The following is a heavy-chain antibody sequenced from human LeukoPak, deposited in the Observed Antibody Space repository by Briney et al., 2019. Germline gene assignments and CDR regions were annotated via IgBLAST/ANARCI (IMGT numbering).Heavy chain of an antibody. CDR3: AKNSSGGYSDY. J-gene: IGHJ4*02. Sequence: ASVTVSCKASGYTFTSSGISWVRQAPGQGLEWMGWISTYTGYSKYAQNLQGRVTMTADTSTSTAYMELSSLRSDDTAMYYCAKNSSGGYSDYWSQGTLVTVSS. CDR2: ISTYTGYS. D-gene: IGHD6-19*01. CDR1: GYTFTSSG. V-gene: IGHV1-18*01.